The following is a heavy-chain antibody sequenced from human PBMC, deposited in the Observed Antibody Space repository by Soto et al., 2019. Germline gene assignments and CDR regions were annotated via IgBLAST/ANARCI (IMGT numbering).Heavy chain of an antibody. Sequence: PWGSLRLSCAASGFTFVSYAISCGRHSPLKWREWVSAFSGSGGSTYYAASVKGRFTISRDNSKNTLYLQMNSLRAEDTAVYYCATHRSPSRHIVVVVAATRLDYWGQGTLVTVSS. CDR2: FSGSGGST. J-gene: IGHJ4*02. CDR3: ATHRSPSRHIVVVVAATRLDY. CDR1: GFTFVSYA. V-gene: IGHV3-23*01. D-gene: IGHD2-15*01.